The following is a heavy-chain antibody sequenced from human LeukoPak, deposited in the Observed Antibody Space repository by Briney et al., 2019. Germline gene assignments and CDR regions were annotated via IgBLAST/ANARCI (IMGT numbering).Heavy chain of an antibody. CDR2: ISGSGGSP. V-gene: IGHV3-23*01. CDR1: GFTFSNYA. J-gene: IGHJ4*02. D-gene: IGHD4/OR15-4a*01. Sequence: GGSLRLACAASGFTFSNYAMSWVRQAPGKGLEWVSRISGSGGSPYYADSVKGRFTISRDNAQNSLYLQMNSLRDEDTAVYYCARGRVHDYWGQGTLVTVST. CDR3: ARGRVHDY.